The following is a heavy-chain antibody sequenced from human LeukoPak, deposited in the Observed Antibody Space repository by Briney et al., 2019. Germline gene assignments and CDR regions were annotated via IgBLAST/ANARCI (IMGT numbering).Heavy chain of an antibody. V-gene: IGHV3-7*01. J-gene: IGHJ4*02. CDR1: GFTFSNYW. CDR2: INQDGSEE. D-gene: IGHD5-12*01. Sequence: GGSLRLSCAASGFTFSNYWMSWVRQAPGKGLEWVAHINQDGSEEHYMDSVKARFIISRDNAKNSLSLQMDSLRAEDTAVYYCVRDGGVSGYDLLDYRGQGTLVTVSS. CDR3: VRDGGVSGYDLLDY.